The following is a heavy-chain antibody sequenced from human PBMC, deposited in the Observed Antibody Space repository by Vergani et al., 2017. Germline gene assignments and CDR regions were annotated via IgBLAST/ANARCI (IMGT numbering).Heavy chain of an antibody. J-gene: IGHJ5*02. V-gene: IGHV4-39*01. D-gene: IGHD6-19*01. Sequence: QLQLQESGPGLVKPSATLSLTCSVSGASIRSSNYYWGWIRQPPGKGLEWIASIYYSGSTYYNPSLKSRVTISVDTSKNQFSLKLSSVTAADTAVYFCARHSTLRWLVKLRWINPWGRGILVTVSS. CDR3: ARHSTLRWLVKLRWINP. CDR2: IYYSGST. CDR1: GASIRSSNYY.